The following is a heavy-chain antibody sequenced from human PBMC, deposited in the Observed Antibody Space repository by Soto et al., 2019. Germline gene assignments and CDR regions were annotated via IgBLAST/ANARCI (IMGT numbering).Heavy chain of an antibody. CDR2: ISAYNGNT. D-gene: IGHD4-17*01. J-gene: IGHJ4*02. V-gene: IGHV1-18*04. CDR1: GYTFTSRY. CDR3: ARTLYGDNVDY. Sequence: ASVKVSCKASGYTFTSRYMHWVRQAPGQGLEWMGWISAYNGNTKYAQKLQGRVTMTTDTSTSTAYMELSSLRSEDTAVYYCARTLYGDNVDYWGQGTLVTV.